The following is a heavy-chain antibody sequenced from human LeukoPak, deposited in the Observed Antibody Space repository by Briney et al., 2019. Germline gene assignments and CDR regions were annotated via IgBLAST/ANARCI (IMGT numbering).Heavy chain of an antibody. Sequence: SETLSLTCTVSGRSISAYYWTWMRQPAGKGLEWIGRIHASGTTNYNPSLKSRLTMSMDTSKNQFSLNLSSVTAADTAVYYCAREVSASGSPERDFDYWGQGTLVTVSS. V-gene: IGHV4-4*07. CDR3: AREVSASGSPERDFDY. CDR1: GRSISAYY. D-gene: IGHD1-26*01. J-gene: IGHJ4*02. CDR2: IHASGTT.